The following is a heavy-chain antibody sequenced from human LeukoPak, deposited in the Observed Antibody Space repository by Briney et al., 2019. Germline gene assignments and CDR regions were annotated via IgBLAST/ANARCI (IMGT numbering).Heavy chain of an antibody. CDR3: ASSGSYPPFGFDP. V-gene: IGHV4-61*01. CDR2: IYYSGST. D-gene: IGHD1-26*01. J-gene: IGHJ5*02. Sequence: SETLSLTCTVSGGSVSSGSYYWSWIRQPPGKGLEWIGYIYYSGSTNYNPSLKSRVTISVDTSKNQFSLKLSSVTAADTAVYHCASSGSYPPFGFDPWGQGTLVTVSS. CDR1: GGSVSSGSYY.